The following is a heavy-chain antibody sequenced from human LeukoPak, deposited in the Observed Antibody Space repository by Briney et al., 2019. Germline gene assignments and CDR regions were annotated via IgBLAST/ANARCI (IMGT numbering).Heavy chain of an antibody. J-gene: IGHJ3*02. V-gene: IGHV3-74*01. CDR1: GFPLGSYW. CDR2: INGDARSY. D-gene: IGHD1-26*01. Sequence: SGGSLRLSCAVSGFPLGSYWMHWVRQAPGERPAWVSRINGDARSYAYADSVRGRFTVSRDNAKNTLYLQMNTLRAEDTAVYYCARGTGSYSLSGFDIWGQGTMVTVSS. CDR3: ARGTGSYSLSGFDI.